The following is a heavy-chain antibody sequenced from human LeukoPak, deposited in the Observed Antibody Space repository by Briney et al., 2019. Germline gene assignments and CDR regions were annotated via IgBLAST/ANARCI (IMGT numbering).Heavy chain of an antibody. CDR2: MNPNSGNT. V-gene: IGHV1-8*01. CDR3: ARDGAYGYSSGYLPYTFDY. Sequence: ASVKVSCKASGYTFTSYDINWVRQATGQGLEWMGWMNPNSGNTGYAQKFQGRVTMTRNTSISTAYMELSSLRSDDTAVYYCARDGAYGYSSGYLPYTFDYWGQGTLVTVSS. D-gene: IGHD6-19*01. CDR1: GYTFTSYD. J-gene: IGHJ4*02.